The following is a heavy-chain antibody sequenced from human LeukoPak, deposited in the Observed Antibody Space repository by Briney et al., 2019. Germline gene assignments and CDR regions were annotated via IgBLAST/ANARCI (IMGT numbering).Heavy chain of an antibody. CDR2: IWYDGSNK. CDR3: ARDGELAVAGTPQDFDY. J-gene: IGHJ4*02. Sequence: GGSLRLSCAASGFTFSSYGTHWVRQAPGKGLEWVAVIWYDGSNKYYADSVKGRFTISRDNSKNTLYLQMNSLRAEDTAVYYCARDGELAVAGTPQDFDYWGQGTLVTVSS. D-gene: IGHD6-19*01. V-gene: IGHV3-33*01. CDR1: GFTFSSYG.